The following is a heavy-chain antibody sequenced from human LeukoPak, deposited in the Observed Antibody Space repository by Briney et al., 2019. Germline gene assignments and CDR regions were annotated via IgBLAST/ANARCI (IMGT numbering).Heavy chain of an antibody. Sequence: SQTLSLTCAISGDSVSSNSAAWNWIRQSPSRGLEWLGRTYYRSKWYNDYAVSVKSRITINPDTSKNQFSLQPNSVTPEDTAVYYCASVSTGSWYGYYGMDVWGQGTTVTVSS. J-gene: IGHJ6*02. D-gene: IGHD6-13*01. V-gene: IGHV6-1*01. CDR2: TYYRSKWYN. CDR1: GDSVSSNSAA. CDR3: ASVSTGSWYGYYGMDV.